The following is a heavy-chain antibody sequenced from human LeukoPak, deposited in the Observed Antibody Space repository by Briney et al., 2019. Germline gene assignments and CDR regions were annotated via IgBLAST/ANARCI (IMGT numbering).Heavy chain of an antibody. CDR1: GGSFSGYY. V-gene: IGHV4-34*01. D-gene: IGHD6-25*01. J-gene: IGHJ4*02. Sequence: SETLSLTCAVYGGSFSGYYWSWIRQPPGKGLEWIGEINHSGSTNYNPSLKSRVTISVDTSKNQFSLKLSSVTAADTAVYYCARWVAAGIDYWGQGTLVTVSS. CDR3: ARWVAAGIDY. CDR2: INHSGST.